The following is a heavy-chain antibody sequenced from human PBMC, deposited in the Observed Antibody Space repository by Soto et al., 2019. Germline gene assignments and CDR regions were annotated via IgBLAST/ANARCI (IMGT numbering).Heavy chain of an antibody. J-gene: IGHJ4*02. V-gene: IGHV2-5*01. Sequence: QITLKESGPTLVKPTETLTLTCTVSGFPLSARGVGVGWIRQPPGKALELLAVIYWNDDKRYSPSLKSRLTFTKDTSKNQVVLTMTNTDPVDTAKYDCAHSPGGSAPDYWGQGTLVTVSS. CDR2: IYWNDDK. D-gene: IGHD3-16*01. CDR3: AHSPGGSAPDY. CDR1: GFPLSARGVG.